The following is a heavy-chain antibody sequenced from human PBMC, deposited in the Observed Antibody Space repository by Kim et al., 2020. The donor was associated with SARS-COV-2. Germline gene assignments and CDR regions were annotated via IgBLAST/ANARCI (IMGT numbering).Heavy chain of an antibody. CDR3: ARDFFREYTTYY. D-gene: IGHD6-6*01. CDR1: GFTFSNYN. V-gene: IGHV3-48*02. CDR2: ISSSGSII. J-gene: IGHJ4*02. Sequence: GGSLGLSCAASGFTFSNYNMNWVRQAPGKGLEWVSYISSSGSIIYYADSVKDRFTISRDNAKNSLYLQMNSLRDEDTAIYYCARDFFREYTTYYWGQGTL.